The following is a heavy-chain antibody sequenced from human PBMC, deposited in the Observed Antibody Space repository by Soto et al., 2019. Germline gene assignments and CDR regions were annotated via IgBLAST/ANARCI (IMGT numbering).Heavy chain of an antibody. V-gene: IGHV3-30*18. Sequence: QVQLVESGGGVVQPGRSLRLSCAASGFTFSSYGMHWVRQAPGKGLEWVAVISYDGSNKYYADSLKGRFTVSRDNSKNTLYLQMSSLRAEDTAAYYCVKDGSSGWPYYYGMDVWGQGTTVTVSS. CDR1: GFTFSSYG. CDR2: ISYDGSNK. J-gene: IGHJ6*02. D-gene: IGHD6-19*01. CDR3: VKDGSSGWPYYYGMDV.